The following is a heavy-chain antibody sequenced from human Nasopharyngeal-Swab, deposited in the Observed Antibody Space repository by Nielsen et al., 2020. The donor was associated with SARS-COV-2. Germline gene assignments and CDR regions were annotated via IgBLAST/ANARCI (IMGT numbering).Heavy chain of an antibody. CDR2: IHYGGST. D-gene: IGHD1-7*01. CDR1: GWSISGYF. V-gene: IGHV4-59*01. Sequence: SETLSLTCAAYGWSISGYFWSWVRQPPENGLEWIGYIHYGGSTNYNPSLKSRVSISVDMSKNQFSLRLASVTVADTAVYYCARGRNYVYTPFDYWGQGSLVTVSS. J-gene: IGHJ4*02. CDR3: ARGRNYVYTPFDY.